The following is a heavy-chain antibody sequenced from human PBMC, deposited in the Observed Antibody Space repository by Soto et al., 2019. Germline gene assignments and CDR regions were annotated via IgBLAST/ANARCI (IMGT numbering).Heavy chain of an antibody. V-gene: IGHV6-1*01. CDR1: GDSVSSNSAA. D-gene: IGHD1-26*01. CDR3: AKDLEVGAKDYYYYGMDV. J-gene: IGHJ6*02. Sequence: SQTLSLTCAISGDSVSSNSAAWNWIRQSPSRGLEWLGRTYYRSKWYNDYAVSVKSRITINPDTSKNQFSLQLNSVTPEDTAVYYCAKDLEVGAKDYYYYGMDVWGQGTTVTVSS. CDR2: TYYRSKWYN.